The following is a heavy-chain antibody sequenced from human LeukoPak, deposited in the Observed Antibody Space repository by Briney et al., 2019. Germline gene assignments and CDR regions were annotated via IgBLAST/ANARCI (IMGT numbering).Heavy chain of an antibody. CDR3: ARTSSSTYYYYGMDV. CDR2: INPSGGST. V-gene: IGHV1-46*01. J-gene: IGHJ6*04. Sequence: ASVKVSCKASGYTFTSYYMHWVRQAPGQGLEWMGIINPSGGSTSYARKFQGRVTMTRDTSTSTVYMELSSLRSEDTAVYYCARTSSSTYYYYGMDVWGKGTTVTVSS. CDR1: GYTFTSYY. D-gene: IGHD6-13*01.